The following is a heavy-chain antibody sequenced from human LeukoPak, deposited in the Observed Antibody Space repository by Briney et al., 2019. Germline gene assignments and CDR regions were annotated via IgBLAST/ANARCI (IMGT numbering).Heavy chain of an antibody. V-gene: IGHV4-34*01. CDR1: GGSFSGYY. J-gene: IGHJ5*02. CDR3: ARLTARSWFDP. D-gene: IGHD1-14*01. CDR2: INHGGST. Sequence: SETLSLTCAVYGGSFSGYYWSWIRQPPGKGLEWIGEINHGGSTNYNPSLKSRLTISIDTSKNQFSLKLSSVSATDTAVYYCARLTARSWFDPWGQGTLVTVSS.